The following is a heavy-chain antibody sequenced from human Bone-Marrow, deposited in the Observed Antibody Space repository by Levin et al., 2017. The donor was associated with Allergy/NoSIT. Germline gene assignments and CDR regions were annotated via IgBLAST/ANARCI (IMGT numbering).Heavy chain of an antibody. Sequence: PGGSLRLSCAASGFTFSSYGMHWVRQAPGKGLEWVAVIWYDGSNKYYADSVKGRFTISRDNSKNTLYLQMNSLRAEDTAVYYCAREGRIAVAGNDYWGQGTLVTVSS. CDR3: AREGRIAVAGNDY. CDR2: IWYDGSNK. J-gene: IGHJ4*02. V-gene: IGHV3-33*01. CDR1: GFTFSSYG. D-gene: IGHD6-19*01.